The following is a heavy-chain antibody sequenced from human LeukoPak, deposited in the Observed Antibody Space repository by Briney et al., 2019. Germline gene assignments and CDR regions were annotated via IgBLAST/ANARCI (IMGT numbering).Heavy chain of an antibody. D-gene: IGHD4-17*01. CDR1: GFTFSSYW. CDR2: IKQDGSEK. Sequence: GGSLRLSCAASGFTFSSYWMSWVRQAPGKGLEWVANIKQDGSEKYYVDSVKGRFTISRDNAKNSLYLQMNSLRAEDTAVYYCARVGAVRLRRVFDYWGQGTLVTVSS. V-gene: IGHV3-7*01. CDR3: ARVGAVRLRRVFDY. J-gene: IGHJ4*02.